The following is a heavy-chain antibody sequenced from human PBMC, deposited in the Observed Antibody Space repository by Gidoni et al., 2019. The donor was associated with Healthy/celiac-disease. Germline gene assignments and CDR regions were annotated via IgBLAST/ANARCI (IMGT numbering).Heavy chain of an antibody. Sequence: EVQLVESGGGLVQPGGSLRLSCAASGFTFSSDWMSWVRQAPGKGLEWVANIKQDGSEKYYVDSVKGRFTISRDNAKNSLYLQMNSLRAEDTAVYYCARGYGGSSSWLDAFDIWGQGTMVTVSS. CDR1: GFTFSSDW. J-gene: IGHJ3*02. CDR2: IKQDGSEK. CDR3: ARGYGGSSSWLDAFDI. D-gene: IGHD6-13*01. V-gene: IGHV3-7*01.